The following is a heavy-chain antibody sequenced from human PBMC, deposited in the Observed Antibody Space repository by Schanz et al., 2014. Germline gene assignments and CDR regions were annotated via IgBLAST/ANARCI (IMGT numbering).Heavy chain of an antibody. CDR2: MNESHSTI. CDR3: ARDHTTESYYSAGPPIDY. D-gene: IGHD1-26*01. Sequence: EVQLAESGGGLVQPGGSLRLSCAASGFTFRGYAMSWVRQAPGRGLEWVSAMNESHSTIYYADSVRGRFTISRDNSKNTLFLQMNSLRAEDTAVYYCARDHTTESYYSAGPPIDYWGQGTLLTVSS. J-gene: IGHJ4*02. CDR1: GFTFRGYA. V-gene: IGHV3-23*04.